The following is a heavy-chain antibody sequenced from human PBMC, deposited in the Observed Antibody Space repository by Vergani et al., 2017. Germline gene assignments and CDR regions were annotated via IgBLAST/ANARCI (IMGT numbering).Heavy chain of an antibody. CDR3: ARSGEGYCSSTSCQYYYYYGMDV. CDR1: GGSISSYY. CDR2: IYTSGST. V-gene: IGHV4-4*07. J-gene: IGHJ6*02. Sequence: QVQLQESGPGLVKPSETLSLTCTVSGGSISSYYWSWIRQPAGKGLEGIGRIYTSGSTNYNPSLKSRVTMSVDTSKNQFSLKLSSVTAADTAVYYCARSGEGYCSSTSCQYYYYYGMDVWGQGTTVTVSS. D-gene: IGHD2-2*01.